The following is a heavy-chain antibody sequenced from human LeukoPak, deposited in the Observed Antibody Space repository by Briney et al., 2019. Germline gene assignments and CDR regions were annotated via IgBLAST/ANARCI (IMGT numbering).Heavy chain of an antibody. CDR1: GSTFSSYW. V-gene: IGHV3-7*03. J-gene: IGHJ4*02. CDR2: IKQDGSEK. D-gene: IGHD2-15*01. Sequence: GGSLRLSCAASGSTFSSYWMSWVRQAPGKGLEWVANIKQDGSEKYYVASVKGRFTISRDNAKNSMYLQMNSLRAEDTAVYYCARGEGSGGCCYRHFDYWGQGTLVTVSS. CDR3: ARGEGSGGCCYRHFDY.